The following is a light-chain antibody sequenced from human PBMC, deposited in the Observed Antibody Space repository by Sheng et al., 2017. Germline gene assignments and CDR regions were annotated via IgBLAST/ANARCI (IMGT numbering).Light chain of an antibody. CDR3: SSYAGSNNLV. Sequence: QSALTQPASVSGSPGQSITISCTGTSSDVGGYNFVSWYQQHPGKAPKLMIYHVSNRPSGVSNRFSGSKSGNTASLTISGLQAEDEADYYCSSYAGSNNLVFGGGTKLTVL. J-gene: IGLJ3*02. V-gene: IGLV2-14*01. CDR1: SSDVGGYNF. CDR2: HVS.